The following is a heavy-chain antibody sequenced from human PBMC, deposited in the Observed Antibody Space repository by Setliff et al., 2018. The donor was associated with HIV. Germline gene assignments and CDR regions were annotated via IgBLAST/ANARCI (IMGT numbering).Heavy chain of an antibody. CDR1: GGSISSNY. CDR3: ARRDGYSYGFYFDY. Sequence: SETLSLTCTVSGGSISSNYWSWMRQPPGKGLEWIGHIYYSGSTNYNPSLKSRVSISIDTSKNQFSLKLSSVTAADTAVYYCARRDGYSYGFYFDYWGQGTLVTVSS. V-gene: IGHV4-59*08. J-gene: IGHJ4*02. CDR2: IYYSGST. D-gene: IGHD5-18*01.